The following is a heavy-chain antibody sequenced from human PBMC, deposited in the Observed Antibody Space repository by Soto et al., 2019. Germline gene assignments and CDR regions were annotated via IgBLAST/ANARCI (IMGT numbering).Heavy chain of an antibody. J-gene: IGHJ4*02. CDR3: ARHCSSTSCYDEY. CDR1: GFTFSSYS. Sequence: GGSLRLSCAASGFTFSSYSMNWFRQAPGKGLEWVSSISSSSSYIYYADSVKGRFTISRDNAKNSLYLQMNSLRAEDTAVYYCARHCSSTSCYDEYWCQGTRVTVSS. V-gene: IGHV3-21*01. D-gene: IGHD2-2*01. CDR2: ISSSSSYI.